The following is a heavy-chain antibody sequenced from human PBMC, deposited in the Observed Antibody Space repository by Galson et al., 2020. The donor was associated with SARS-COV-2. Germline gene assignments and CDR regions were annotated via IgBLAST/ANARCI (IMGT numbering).Heavy chain of an antibody. CDR3: AKCGYSFGNNGYTSNALDI. CDR1: GFTFSNYA. V-gene: IGHV3-23*01. CDR2: ISGRGGST. Sequence: GESLKISCAASGFTFSNYAMTWVRQAPGKGLEWVSAISGRGGSTYYADSVKGRFTISRDNSKNTLYLQVNSLRAEDTAIYYCAKCGYSFGNNGYTSNALDIWGQGTIVTVSS. D-gene: IGHD5-18*01. J-gene: IGHJ3*02.